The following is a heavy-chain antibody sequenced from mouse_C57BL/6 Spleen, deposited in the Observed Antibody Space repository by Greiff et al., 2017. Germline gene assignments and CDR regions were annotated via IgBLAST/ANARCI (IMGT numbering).Heavy chain of an antibody. CDR1: GYTFTSYW. CDR3: AREGGSTMAPAVFAY. J-gene: IGHJ3*01. Sequence: VQLQQPGAELVTPGASVKLSCKASGYTFTSYWMHWVKQRPGPGLEWIGMIHPTSGCTNYNEKFKCKATLPVDTSSRPASMPLSSLTSEDSAVYYCAREGGSTMAPAVFAYWGQGTLVTVS. CDR2: IHPTSGCT. V-gene: IGHV1-64*01. D-gene: IGHD2-1*01.